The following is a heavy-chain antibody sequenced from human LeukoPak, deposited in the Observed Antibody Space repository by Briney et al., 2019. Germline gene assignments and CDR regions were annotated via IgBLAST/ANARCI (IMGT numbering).Heavy chain of an antibody. CDR3: ARGKRLLRYLLGAFDI. D-gene: IGHD3-9*01. CDR1: GGSISSYY. V-gene: IGHV4-34*01. J-gene: IGHJ3*02. CDR2: INHSGST. Sequence: SETLSLTCTVSGGSISSYYWSWIRQPPGKGLEWIGEINHSGSTNYNPSLKSRVTISVDTSKNQFSLKLSSVTAADTAVYYCARGKRLLRYLLGAFDIWGQGTMVTVSS.